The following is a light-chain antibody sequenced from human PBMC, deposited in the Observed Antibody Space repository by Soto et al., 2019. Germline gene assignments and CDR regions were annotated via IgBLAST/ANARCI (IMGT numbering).Light chain of an antibody. CDR2: GAY. V-gene: IGKV3-20*01. J-gene: IGKJ1*01. Sequence: DTVLTQSPGTLSLSPGERATLSCRVSQTISSTYLAWYQQKPGQAPRLLIYGAYSRATGIPDRFSGSGSGTAFTLTISRLEPEDFAVYYCQQYGSSPPWTFGQGTRVEIK. CDR1: QTISSTY. CDR3: QQYGSSPPWT.